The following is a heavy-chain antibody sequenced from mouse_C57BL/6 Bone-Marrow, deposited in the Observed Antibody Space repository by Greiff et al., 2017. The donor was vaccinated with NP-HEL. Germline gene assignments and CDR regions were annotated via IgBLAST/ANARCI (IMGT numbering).Heavy chain of an antibody. V-gene: IGHV1-18*01. D-gene: IGHD1-1*01. Sequence: EVQLQQSGPELVKPGASVKIPCKASGYTFTDYNMDWVKQSHGKSLEWIGDINPNNGGPIYNQKFKGKATLTVDKSSSTAYMELRSLTSEDTAVYYCARSLYYGYWYFDVWGTGTTVTVSS. CDR3: ARSLYYGYWYFDV. CDR2: INPNNGGP. CDR1: GYTFTDYN. J-gene: IGHJ1*03.